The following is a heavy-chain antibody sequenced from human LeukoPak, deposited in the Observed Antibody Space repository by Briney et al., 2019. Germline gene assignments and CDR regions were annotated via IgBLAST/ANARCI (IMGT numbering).Heavy chain of an antibody. D-gene: IGHD3-10*01. Sequence: GGSLRLSCAASGFTVSSNYMSWVRQAPGKGLEWVSVIYSGGSTYYADSVKGRFTISRDNSKNTLYLQMNSLRAEDTAVYYCARDRPDITMVRQLDAFDIWGQGTMVTVSS. J-gene: IGHJ3*02. CDR2: IYSGGST. CDR1: GFTVSSNY. V-gene: IGHV3-66*01. CDR3: ARDRPDITMVRQLDAFDI.